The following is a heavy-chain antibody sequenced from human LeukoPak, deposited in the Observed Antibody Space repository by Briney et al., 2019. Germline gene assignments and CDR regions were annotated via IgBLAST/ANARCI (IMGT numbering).Heavy chain of an antibody. V-gene: IGHV3-7*01. CDR1: GFTFSSYW. CDR3: ASLYSSSDWYFDL. D-gene: IGHD6-6*01. CDR2: IKQDGSEK. Sequence: GGSLRLSCAASGFTFSSYWMSWVRQAPGKGLEWVANIKQDGSEKYYVDSVRGRFTISRDNAKNSLYLQMNSLRAEDTAVCYCASLYSSSDWYFDLWGRGTLVTVSS. J-gene: IGHJ2*01.